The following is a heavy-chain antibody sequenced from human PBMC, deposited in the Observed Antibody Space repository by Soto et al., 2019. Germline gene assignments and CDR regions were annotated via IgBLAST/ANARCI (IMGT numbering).Heavy chain of an antibody. CDR3: AGFKEAKIVGLRWLDP. Sequence: HLEESGGGLVEPGGSVRLTCVGSGVDFRGSYMNWIRQAPGKGLEWISYISDTGRTIHYADSVKGRFVISRDNSRDSLYLQMNDLRADDTAIYYCAGFKEAKIVGLRWLDPWGQGTRVTVSS. V-gene: IGHV3-11*01. D-gene: IGHD5-12*01. CDR2: ISDTGRTI. J-gene: IGHJ5*02. CDR1: GVDFRGSY.